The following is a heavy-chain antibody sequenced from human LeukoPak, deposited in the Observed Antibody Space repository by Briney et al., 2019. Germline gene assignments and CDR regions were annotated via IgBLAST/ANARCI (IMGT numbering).Heavy chain of an antibody. J-gene: IGHJ4*02. D-gene: IGHD3-22*01. CDR2: MYFSGTT. V-gene: IGHV4-4*02. CDR3: AGLVGRYSSGLYYYYFDY. Sequence: SGTLSLTCTVSGDSINSLDLWSWVRQPPGKGLEWIGEMYFSGTTHSNPSVKSRVTISIDKSKNQFFLNLSSVTAADTAVYYCAGLVGRYSSGLYYYYFDYWGQGTLVTVSS. CDR1: GDSINSLDL.